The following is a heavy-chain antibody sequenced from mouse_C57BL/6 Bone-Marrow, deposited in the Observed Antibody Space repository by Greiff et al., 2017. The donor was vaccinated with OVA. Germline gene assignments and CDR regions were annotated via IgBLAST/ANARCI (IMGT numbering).Heavy chain of an antibody. CDR1: GYTFTSYW. CDR2: IYPGSGST. Sequence: QVQLQQSGAELVKPGASVKMSCKASGYTFTSYWITWVKQRPGQGLEWIGDIYPGSGSTNYNEKFKSKATLTVDTSSSTAYMQLSSLTSEDSAVYYCARAKPLLTTVAPFAYWGQGTLVTVSA. J-gene: IGHJ3*01. D-gene: IGHD1-1*01. CDR3: ARAKPLLTTVAPFAY. V-gene: IGHV1-55*01.